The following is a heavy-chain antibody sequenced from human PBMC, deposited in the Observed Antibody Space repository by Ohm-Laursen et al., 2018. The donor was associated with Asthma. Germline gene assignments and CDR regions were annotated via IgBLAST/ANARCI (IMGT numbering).Heavy chain of an antibody. V-gene: IGHV3-23*01. D-gene: IGHD3-9*01. CDR2: ISSTGGST. CDR3: ARDIGLRYFDWLYDDY. CDR1: KFTFSNYA. Sequence: GSLRLSCAAPKFTFSNYAMNWVRQPPGKGLEWVSEISSTGGSTDYADSVKGRFTISRDNSKNTLYLQMNSLRAEDTAVYYCARDIGLRYFDWLYDDYWGQGTLVTVSS. J-gene: IGHJ4*02.